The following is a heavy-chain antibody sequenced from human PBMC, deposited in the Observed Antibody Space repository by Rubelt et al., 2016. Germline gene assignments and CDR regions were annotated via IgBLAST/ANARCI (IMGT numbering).Heavy chain of an antibody. D-gene: IGHD2-2*01. CDR2: ISFGGTNK. J-gene: IGHJ4*02. CDR3: AREGYCGRTSCHYDY. V-gene: IGHV3-30*03. Sequence: GFTFNTCAMHWVRQAPGKGLEWVAIISFGGTNKYYEDSVKGRFTISRDNSKNTLYLQMNSLRAEDTAVYYCAREGYCGRTSCHYDYWGQGTLVTVSS. CDR1: GFTFNTCA.